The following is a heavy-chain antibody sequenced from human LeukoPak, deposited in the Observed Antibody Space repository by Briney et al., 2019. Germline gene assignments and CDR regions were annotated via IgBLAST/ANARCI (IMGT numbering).Heavy chain of an antibody. V-gene: IGHV4-4*07. D-gene: IGHD2-15*01. J-gene: IGHJ6*02. CDR1: GGSIISYY. Sequence: PSETLSLTCTVTGGSIISYYWSWIRQPAGKGLEWIGRMYTSGSTNYNPSLKSRVTMSVDTSKHQFSLMLSSVTAADTAAYDSASLVVAASWHYGMDVWGQGTTVTVSS. CDR3: ASLVVAASWHYGMDV. CDR2: MYTSGST.